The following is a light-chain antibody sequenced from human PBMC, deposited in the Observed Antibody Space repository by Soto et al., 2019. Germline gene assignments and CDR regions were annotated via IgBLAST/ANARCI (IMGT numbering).Light chain of an antibody. CDR3: AAWDDSLV. CDR1: SSNIESNT. CDR2: SNN. J-gene: IGLJ2*01. V-gene: IGLV1-44*01. Sequence: QLVLTQPPSASGTPGQRVTISCSGSSSNIESNTVNWYQQLPGTAPKLLIYSNNQRPSGVPDRFSGSKSGTSASLAISGLQSEDEADYYCAAWDDSLVFGGGTKLTVL.